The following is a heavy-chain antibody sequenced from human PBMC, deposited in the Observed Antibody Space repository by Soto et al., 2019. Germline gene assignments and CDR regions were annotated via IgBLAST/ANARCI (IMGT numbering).Heavy chain of an antibody. CDR3: ARWPTVSRPTYGMDD. Sequence: QVLLVQSGAQVKNPGSSVKVSCKASGGTFISYVYNWVRQAPGQGLEWMGGIIPMFNITNFAQKFQGRITITADESTTTAYMELSSLRSEDTAVYYCARWPTVSRPTYGMDDWGQGTTVTVSS. D-gene: IGHD4-4*01. CDR2: IIPMFNIT. CDR1: GGTFISYV. J-gene: IGHJ6*02. V-gene: IGHV1-69*01.